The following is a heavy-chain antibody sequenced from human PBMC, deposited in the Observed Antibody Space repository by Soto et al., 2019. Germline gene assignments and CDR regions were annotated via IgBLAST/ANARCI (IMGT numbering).Heavy chain of an antibody. V-gene: IGHV3-23*01. CDR2: ISGSGGST. CDR1: GFTFSSYA. Sequence: GGSLRLSCAASGFTFSSYAMSWVRQAPGKGLEWVSAISGSGGSTYYADSVKGRFTISRDNSKNPLYLQMNSLRAEDTAVYYCAKDRSVLRYFDWLPRSFDYWGQGTLVTVSS. D-gene: IGHD3-9*01. J-gene: IGHJ4*02. CDR3: AKDRSVLRYFDWLPRSFDY.